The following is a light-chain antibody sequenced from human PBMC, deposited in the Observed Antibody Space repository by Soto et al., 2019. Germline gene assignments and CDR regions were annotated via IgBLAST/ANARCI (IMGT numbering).Light chain of an antibody. Sequence: EIVLTQSPATLSLSPGESATLSCRASQSVSSHLAWYQQKPGLAPRLLIHDASARATGIPARFSGSGSGTDFTLTISGLEPEDFAVYYCQHRGNWPPISFGQGTRLEIK. CDR1: QSVSSH. CDR3: QHRGNWPPIS. CDR2: DAS. V-gene: IGKV3-11*01. J-gene: IGKJ5*01.